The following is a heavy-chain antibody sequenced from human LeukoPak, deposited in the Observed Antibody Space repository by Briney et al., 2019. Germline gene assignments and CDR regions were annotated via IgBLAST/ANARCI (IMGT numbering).Heavy chain of an antibody. CDR3: ARDGFTAGFDY. CDR2: MHYTGST. J-gene: IGHJ4*02. D-gene: IGHD6-19*01. CDR1: GESMSGFY. V-gene: IGHV4-59*12. Sequence: SETLSLTCTVSGESMSGFYWNWIRQPPGKGLEWIGYMHYTGSTNYNPSLKSRVTISIDTSKNQFSLKLSSVTAADTAVYYCARDGFTAGFDYWGQGTLVTVSS.